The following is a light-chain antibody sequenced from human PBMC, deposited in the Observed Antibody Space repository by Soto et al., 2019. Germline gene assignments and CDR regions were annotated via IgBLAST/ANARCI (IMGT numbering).Light chain of an antibody. J-gene: IGLJ2*01. CDR1: SSDVGSYNL. Sequence: QSALTQPAPVSGSPGQPITISCTGTSSDVGSYNLVSWYQQHPGKAPKLMIYEGSKRPSGVSNRFSGSKSGNTASLTISGLQAEDEADYYCCSYAGSSTPFGGGTKLTVL. V-gene: IGLV2-23*01. CDR2: EGS. CDR3: CSYAGSSTP.